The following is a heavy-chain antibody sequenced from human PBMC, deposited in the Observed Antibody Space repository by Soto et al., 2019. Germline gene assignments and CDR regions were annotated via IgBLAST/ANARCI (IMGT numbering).Heavy chain of an antibody. J-gene: IGHJ4*01. CDR2: LYSGGTA. V-gene: IGHV3-53*01. CDR1: GLTVSANY. Sequence: GGSLRLSCAASGLTVSANYMNWVRQAPGKGLEWVSLLYSGGTAYYADSVRGRFTISRDKSENTLYLQMNSLRDEDTGVYFCVSRIPSWVFDYWGLGTLVTVSS. D-gene: IGHD2-21*01. CDR3: VSRIPSWVFDY.